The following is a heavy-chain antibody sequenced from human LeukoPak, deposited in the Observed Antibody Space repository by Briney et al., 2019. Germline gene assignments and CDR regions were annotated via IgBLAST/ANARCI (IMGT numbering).Heavy chain of an antibody. CDR3: ALLSGDAGHAFDI. J-gene: IGHJ3*02. Sequence: GGSLRLSCAASGFTFSDYYMSWIRQAPGKGLEWVAFIRYDGSNKYYADSVKGRFTISRDNSKNTLYLQMNSLRAEDTAVYYCALLSGDAGHAFDIWGQGTMVTVSS. CDR2: IRYDGSNK. V-gene: IGHV3-30*02. D-gene: IGHD3-10*01. CDR1: GFTFSDYY.